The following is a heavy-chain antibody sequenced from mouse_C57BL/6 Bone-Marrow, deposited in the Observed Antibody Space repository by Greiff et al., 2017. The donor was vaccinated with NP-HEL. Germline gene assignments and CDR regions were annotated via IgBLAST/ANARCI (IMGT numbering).Heavy chain of an antibody. J-gene: IGHJ4*01. V-gene: IGHV1-19*01. CDR1: GYTFTDYY. D-gene: IGHD3-3*01. CDR2: INPYNGGT. Sequence: EVKLMESGPVLVKPGASVKMSCKASGYTFTDYYMNWVKQSHGKSLEWIGVINPYNGGTSYNQKFKGKATLTVDKSSSTAYMELNSLTSEDSAVYYCAKLWPTDYWGQGTSVTVSS. CDR3: AKLWPTDY.